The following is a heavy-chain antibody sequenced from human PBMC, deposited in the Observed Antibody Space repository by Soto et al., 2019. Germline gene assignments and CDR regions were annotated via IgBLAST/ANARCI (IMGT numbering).Heavy chain of an antibody. CDR3: ARPLVWYGYSSTRECGY. D-gene: IGHD6-13*01. CDR1: GYTFTSYY. V-gene: IGHV1-46*01. Sequence: ASVKVSCKASGYTFTSYYMHWVRQAPGQGLEWMGIINPSGGSTSYAQKFQGRVTMTRDTSTSTVYMELSSLRSEDTAVYYCARPLVWYGYSSTRECGYWGQGTLVTVSS. J-gene: IGHJ4*02. CDR2: INPSGGST.